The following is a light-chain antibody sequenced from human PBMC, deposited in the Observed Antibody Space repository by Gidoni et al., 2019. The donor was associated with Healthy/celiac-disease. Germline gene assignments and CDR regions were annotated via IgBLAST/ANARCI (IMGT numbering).Light chain of an antibody. V-gene: IGKV1-33*01. CDR2: VAS. Sequence: DIQITPSPSSLSASVGDRVTLTCQASQDSSNYLNWYQQKPGKAPKLLLYVASNLETGVPSRFSGSGSGTDFTFIISSLQHEDIVKYYCQQDDNLLTFGPGTKVDIK. J-gene: IGKJ3*01. CDR1: QDSSNY. CDR3: QQDDNLLT.